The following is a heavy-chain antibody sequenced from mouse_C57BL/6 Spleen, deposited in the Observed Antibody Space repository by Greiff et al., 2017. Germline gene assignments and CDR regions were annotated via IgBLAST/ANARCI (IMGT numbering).Heavy chain of an antibody. CDR1: GYTFTSYW. D-gene: IGHD2-3*01. J-gene: IGHJ3*01. Sequence: QVQLQQPGTELVKPGASVKLSCKASGYTFTSYWMHWVKQRPGQGLEWIGNINPSNGGTNYNEKFKSKATLTVDKSSSTAYMQLSSLTSEDSAVYYCARWGKFYDLTFGFAYWGQGTLVTVSA. V-gene: IGHV1-53*01. CDR3: ARWGKFYDLTFGFAY. CDR2: INPSNGGT.